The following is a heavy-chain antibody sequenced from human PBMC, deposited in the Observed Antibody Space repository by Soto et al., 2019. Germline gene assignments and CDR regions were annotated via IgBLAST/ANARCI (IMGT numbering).Heavy chain of an antibody. V-gene: IGHV1-3*04. Sequence: QVQLVQSGAEVKKPGASVKVSCKASGYTFTTYAMHWVRQAPGQRLEWMGWTNTGNGNTKYSQKFQGRVTITRDTSATSASTLYMEVSSLRSEDTAIYYCARDSSAGAIFASPYYYGMDAWGHGTTVTVSS. CDR1: GYTFTTYA. CDR2: TNTGNGNT. CDR3: ARDSSAGAIFASPYYYGMDA. D-gene: IGHD3-3*01. J-gene: IGHJ6*02.